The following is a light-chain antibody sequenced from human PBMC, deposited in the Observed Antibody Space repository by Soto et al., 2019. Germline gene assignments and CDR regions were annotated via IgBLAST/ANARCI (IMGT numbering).Light chain of an antibody. Sequence: DIQMTQSPSSLSASVGDRVTITCRASQSISTSLNWFQQKPGKAPKLLIYAASSLQSGVPSRFSGSGSGTDFTLTISSLQPEDFATYYCQQSYSTPKYTFGQGTTLEIK. CDR2: AAS. CDR1: QSISTS. CDR3: QQSYSTPKYT. V-gene: IGKV1-39*01. J-gene: IGKJ2*01.